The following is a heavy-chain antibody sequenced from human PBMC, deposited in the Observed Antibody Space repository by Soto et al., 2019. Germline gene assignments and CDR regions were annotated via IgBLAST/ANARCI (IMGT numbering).Heavy chain of an antibody. Sequence: PSETLSLTYTVSGGSISSGDYYWRWIRQPPGKGLEWIGYIYYSGSTYYNPSLKSRVTISVDTSKNQFSLKLSSVTAADTAVYYCAGIQSKRLSGLDPWGQGTLVTVSS. CDR1: GGSISSGDYY. J-gene: IGHJ5*02. CDR3: AGIQSKRLSGLDP. D-gene: IGHD5-18*01. V-gene: IGHV4-30-4*01. CDR2: IYYSGST.